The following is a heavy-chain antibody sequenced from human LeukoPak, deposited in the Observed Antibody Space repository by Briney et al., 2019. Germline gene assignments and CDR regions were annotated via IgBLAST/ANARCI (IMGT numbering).Heavy chain of an antibody. J-gene: IGHJ4*02. CDR1: GYTLTELS. CDR3: ARGRFSSSWYYSVVDY. D-gene: IGHD6-13*01. Sequence: ASVKVSCKVSGYTLTELSMHWVRQAPGKGLEWMGGFDPDDGETIYAQKFQGRVTMTEDTSTDTAYMELSSLRSEDTAVYYCARGRFSSSWYYSVVDYWGQGTLVTVSS. V-gene: IGHV1-24*01. CDR2: FDPDDGET.